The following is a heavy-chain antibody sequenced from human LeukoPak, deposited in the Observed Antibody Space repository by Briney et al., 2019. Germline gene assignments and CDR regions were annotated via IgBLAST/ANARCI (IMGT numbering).Heavy chain of an antibody. CDR2: IIPIFGTA. CDR1: GGTFSIYA. V-gene: IGHV1-69*13. D-gene: IGHD2-15*01. Sequence: SVKVSCTASGGTFSIYAISWVRQAPGQGLEWMGGIIPIFGTANYAQKFQGRVTITADESTSTAYMELSSLRSEDTAVYYCARDCSGGSCYGAFDIWGQGTMVTVSS. CDR3: ARDCSGGSCYGAFDI. J-gene: IGHJ3*02.